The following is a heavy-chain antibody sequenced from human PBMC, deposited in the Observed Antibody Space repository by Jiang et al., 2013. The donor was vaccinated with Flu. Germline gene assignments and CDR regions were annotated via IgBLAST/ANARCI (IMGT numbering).Heavy chain of an antibody. Sequence: GSGLVKPSQTLSLTCTVSGGSISSGDYYWSWIRQPPGKGLEWIGYIYYTGSTYYNPSLKSRVTISLDASQNQFSLKLSSVTAADTAVYFCARHDYDILTGYYREPYFDYWGQGTLVTVSS. V-gene: IGHV4-30-4*08. D-gene: IGHD3-9*01. CDR2: IYYTGST. CDR1: GGSISSGDYY. J-gene: IGHJ4*02. CDR3: ARHDYDILTGYYREPYFDY.